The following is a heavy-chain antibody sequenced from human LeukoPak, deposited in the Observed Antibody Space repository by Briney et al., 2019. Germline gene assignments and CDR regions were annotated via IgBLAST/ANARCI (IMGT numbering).Heavy chain of an antibody. Sequence: SETLSLTCTVSGGSISSGSYYWSWIRQPPGKGLEWIGEINHSGSTNYNPSLKSRVTISVDTSKNQFSLKLSSVTAADTAVYYCARGPYSSGWYPYWYFDLWGRGTLVTVSS. CDR3: ARGPYSSGWYPYWYFDL. V-gene: IGHV4-39*07. CDR1: GGSISSGSYY. D-gene: IGHD6-19*01. CDR2: INHSGST. J-gene: IGHJ2*01.